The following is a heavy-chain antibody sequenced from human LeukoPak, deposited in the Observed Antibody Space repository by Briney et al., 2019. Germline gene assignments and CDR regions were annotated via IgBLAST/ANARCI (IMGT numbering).Heavy chain of an antibody. CDR1: GFTFSSYG. CDR2: IWYDGSNK. Sequence: GGSLRLSCAASGFTFSSYGMQWVRQAPGKGLEWVAVIWYDGSNKYYADSVKGRFTISRDNSKNTLYLQMNSLRAEDTAVYYCAKDPGLRLKYFDYWVQGTLVTVSS. CDR3: AKDPGLRLKYFDY. D-gene: IGHD5-12*01. J-gene: IGHJ4*02. V-gene: IGHV3-30*02.